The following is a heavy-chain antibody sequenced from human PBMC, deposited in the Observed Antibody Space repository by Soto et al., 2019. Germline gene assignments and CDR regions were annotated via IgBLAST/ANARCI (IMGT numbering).Heavy chain of an antibody. CDR2: IYYSGST. J-gene: IGHJ6*02. Sequence: KPSETLSLTCTVSGGSISSYYWIWIRQPPGKGLEWIGYIYYSGSTNYNPSLKSRVTISVDTSKNQFSLKLSSVTAADTAVYYCARLAVGCDFWTSDYYYYYGMDVWGQGTTVTVSS. V-gene: IGHV4-59*01. CDR1: GGSISSYY. CDR3: ARLAVGCDFWTSDYYYYYGMDV. D-gene: IGHD3-3*01.